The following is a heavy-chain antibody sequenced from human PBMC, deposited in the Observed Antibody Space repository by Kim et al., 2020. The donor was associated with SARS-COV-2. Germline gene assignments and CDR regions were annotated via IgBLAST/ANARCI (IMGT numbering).Heavy chain of an antibody. J-gene: IGHJ6*02. CDR1: GGSFSGYY. CDR2: INHSGST. D-gene: IGHD3-9*01. Sequence: SETLSLTCAVYGGSFSGYYWSWIRQPPGKGLEWIGEINHSGSTNYNPSLKSRVTISVDTSKNQFSLKLSSVTAADTAVYYCARVLVVLRYFGGRGMDVWGQGTTVTVSS. V-gene: IGHV4-34*01. CDR3: ARVLVVLRYFGGRGMDV.